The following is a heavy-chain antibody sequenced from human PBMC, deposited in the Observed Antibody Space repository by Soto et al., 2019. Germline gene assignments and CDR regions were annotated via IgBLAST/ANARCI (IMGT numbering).Heavy chain of an antibody. J-gene: IGHJ6*02. CDR3: AIDNYYDVPSGEHYGMDV. CDR1: GGTFSSYD. V-gene: IGHV1-69*01. Sequence: QVQLVQSGAEVKKPGSSVKVSCKASGGTFSSYDISWVRQAPGQGLEWMVGIIPIIGTANYAQKFQARVTITADESTTTAYMELSSLRSEDTAVYYCAIDNYYDVPSGEHYGMDVWGQGTTVTVSS. D-gene: IGHD3-22*01. CDR2: IIPIIGTA.